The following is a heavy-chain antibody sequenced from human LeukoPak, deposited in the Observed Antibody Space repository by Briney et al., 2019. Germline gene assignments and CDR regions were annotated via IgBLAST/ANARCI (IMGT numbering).Heavy chain of an antibody. CDR2: INHSGST. D-gene: IGHD5-12*01. V-gene: IGHV4-34*01. J-gene: IGHJ4*02. CDR3: ARDKNIVATNTFDY. CDR1: GGSFSDYY. Sequence: SETLSLTCAVYGGSFSDYYWSWIRQAPGKGLEWIGEINHSGSTNYNPSLKSRVTISVDTSKNQFSLKLSSVTAADTAVYYCARDKNIVATNTFDYWGQGTLVTVSS.